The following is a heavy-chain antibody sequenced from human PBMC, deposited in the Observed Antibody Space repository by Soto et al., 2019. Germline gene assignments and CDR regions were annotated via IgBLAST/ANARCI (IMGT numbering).Heavy chain of an antibody. CDR3: TTEMGYYDSRFDY. D-gene: IGHD3-16*01. V-gene: IGHV3-15*07. CDR1: GFTFSNAW. J-gene: IGHJ4*02. Sequence: EVQLVESGGGLVQPGGSLRLSCAASGFTFSNAWMNWVRQAPGKGLEWVGRIKSKTDGGTTDYAAPVKGRFTISRDDSKNTLYLQMNSLKTEDTAVYYCTTEMGYYDSRFDYWGQGTLVTVSS. CDR2: IKSKTDGGTT.